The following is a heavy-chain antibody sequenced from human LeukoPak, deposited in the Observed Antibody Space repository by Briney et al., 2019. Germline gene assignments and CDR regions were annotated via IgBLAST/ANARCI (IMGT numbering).Heavy chain of an antibody. CDR3: ARNNGMDV. J-gene: IGHJ6*02. V-gene: IGHV3-7*03. Sequence: GGSLRLSCAASGFALSSHWMTWVRQVPGRGPEWVANVNRDGSETYYLDSVKGRFTISKDNAKNSLYLQMNSLRAEDAALYHCARNNGMDVWGQGTTVIVSS. CDR2: VNRDGSET. CDR1: GFALSSHW.